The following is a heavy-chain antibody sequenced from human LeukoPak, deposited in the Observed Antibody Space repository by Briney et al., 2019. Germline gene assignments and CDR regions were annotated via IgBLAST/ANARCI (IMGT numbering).Heavy chain of an antibody. CDR3: ARDAPQFNYGGDAFDI. V-gene: IGHV1-18*01. D-gene: IGHD3-10*01. CDR2: ISAYNGNT. Sequence: ASVKVSCKASGYTFSSYGISWVRQAPGQGLEWMGWISAYNGNTKFLQMFQGRLTMTTDTSTTTAYMELKGLRSDDTAVYYCARDAPQFNYGGDAFDIWGQGTVVTVSS. J-gene: IGHJ3*02. CDR1: GYTFSSYG.